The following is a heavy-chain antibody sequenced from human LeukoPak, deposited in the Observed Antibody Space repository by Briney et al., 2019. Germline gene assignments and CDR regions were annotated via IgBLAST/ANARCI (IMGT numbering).Heavy chain of an antibody. D-gene: IGHD3-16*01. CDR1: GFTFSSYW. CDR3: AKDKGSYAYDAFDI. CDR2: INSDGSST. Sequence: GGSLRLSCAASGFTFSSYWIHWVRQPPGKGLVWVSRINSDGSSTSYADSVKGRFAISRDNSKNTLYLQMNSLRAEDTAVYYCAKDKGSYAYDAFDIWGQGTMVTVSS. J-gene: IGHJ3*02. V-gene: IGHV3-74*01.